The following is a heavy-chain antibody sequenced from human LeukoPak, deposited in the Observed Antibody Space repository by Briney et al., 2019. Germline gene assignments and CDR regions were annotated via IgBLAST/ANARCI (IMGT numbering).Heavy chain of an antibody. CDR1: GFTFNSYW. CDR3: ARATHYFDY. V-gene: IGHV3-7*04. Sequence: PGGSLRLSCAASGFTFNSYWMSWVRQAPGKGLEWVANIKQDGSEKYYVDSVEGRFTISRDNAKNSLYLQMNSLRAEDTAVYYCARATHYFDYWGQGTLVTVSS. J-gene: IGHJ4*02. CDR2: IKQDGSEK.